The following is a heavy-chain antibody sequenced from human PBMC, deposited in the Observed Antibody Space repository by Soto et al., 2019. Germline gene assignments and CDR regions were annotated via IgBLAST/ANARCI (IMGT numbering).Heavy chain of an antibody. D-gene: IGHD3-22*01. CDR2: ISYDGSNK. Sequence: GGSLRLSCAASGFTFSSYGMHWVLQAPGKGLEWVAVISYDGSNKYYADSVKGRFTISRDNSKNTLYLQMNSLRAEDTAVYYCAKEEYYYDSSGYYSLDYWGQGTLVTVSS. CDR1: GFTFSSYG. J-gene: IGHJ4*02. CDR3: AKEEYYYDSSGYYSLDY. V-gene: IGHV3-30*18.